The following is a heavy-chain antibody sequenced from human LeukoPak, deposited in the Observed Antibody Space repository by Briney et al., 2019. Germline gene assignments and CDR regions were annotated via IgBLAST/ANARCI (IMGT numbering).Heavy chain of an antibody. Sequence: ASVKVSCKCSGYTLTELSLHWVRQAPGTGLEWMGGFDPEDGETIYAQKFQGRVTMTEDTSTDTAYMELSSLRSEDTAVYYCETGYGGYFDYWGQGTLVTVSS. V-gene: IGHV1-24*01. J-gene: IGHJ4*02. CDR3: ETGYGGYFDY. CDR1: GYTLTELS. D-gene: IGHD3-10*01. CDR2: FDPEDGET.